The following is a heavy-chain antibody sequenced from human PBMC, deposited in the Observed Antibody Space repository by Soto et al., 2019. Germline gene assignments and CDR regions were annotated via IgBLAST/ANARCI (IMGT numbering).Heavy chain of an antibody. D-gene: IGHD6-19*01. Sequence: QVQLVESGGGVVQPGRSLRFSCAASGFTFSSYGMHWVRQAPGKGLEWVAVMYYDGSDEYYADSVKGRFTISRDNSKNTLYLQMNGLRAEDTAIYYCAKDYSSTSYGINYWGQGTLVSVSS. V-gene: IGHV3-33*06. J-gene: IGHJ4*02. CDR1: GFTFSSYG. CDR2: MYYDGSDE. CDR3: AKDYSSTSYGINY.